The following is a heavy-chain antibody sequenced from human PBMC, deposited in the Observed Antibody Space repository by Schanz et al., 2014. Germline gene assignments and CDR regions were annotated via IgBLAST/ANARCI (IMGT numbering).Heavy chain of an antibody. Sequence: QVQLVQSGAEVKKPGASVKVSCKASGYMFTGYYLHWVRQAPGQGLEWMGWIDPNTGNTNYAQKFQGRVTLSRQRSISTAYMELTRLRSDDTAVFYCAKGSFGGYFDHWGQGTLVTVSS. V-gene: IGHV1-2*02. CDR3: AKGSFGGYFDH. CDR2: IDPNTGNT. J-gene: IGHJ4*02. CDR1: GYMFTGYY. D-gene: IGHD3-10*01.